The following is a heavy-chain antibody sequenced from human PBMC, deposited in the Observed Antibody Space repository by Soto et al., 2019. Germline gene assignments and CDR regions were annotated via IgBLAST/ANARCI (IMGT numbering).Heavy chain of an antibody. CDR2: IGFDGTNI. CDR1: EDTFRNYD. Sequence: QVELVQSGAEVKKPGSSVKVSCQASEDTFRNYDISWVRQAPGKGLEWVAVIGFDGTNIHYSDSVRGRFSISRDTSENTVSLQMNSLRVEDTALYYCVRTACVINNCSYRGVRWGQGTLVTV. D-gene: IGHD3-10*01. J-gene: IGHJ4*02. CDR3: VRTACVINNCSYRGVR. V-gene: IGHV3-33*01.